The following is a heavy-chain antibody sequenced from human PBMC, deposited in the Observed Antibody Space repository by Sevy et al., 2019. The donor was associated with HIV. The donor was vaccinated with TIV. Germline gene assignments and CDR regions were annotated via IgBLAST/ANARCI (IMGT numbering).Heavy chain of an antibody. Sequence: GGSLRLSCVASGFTFSNYAMTWVRQTPGKGLEWVSGIGHNGDNTHHAGSVKGRFSISRDKSKNRLDLQMNSLRAEDTAVYYCAKGVRLGGPIYYGMDVWGQGTTVTVSS. CDR2: IGHNGDNT. D-gene: IGHD3-10*02. J-gene: IGHJ6*02. CDR3: AKGVRLGGPIYYGMDV. V-gene: IGHV3-23*01. CDR1: GFTFSNYA.